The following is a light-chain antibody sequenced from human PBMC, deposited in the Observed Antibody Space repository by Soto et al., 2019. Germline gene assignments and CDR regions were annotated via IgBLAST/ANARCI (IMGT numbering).Light chain of an antibody. J-gene: IGLJ7*01. CDR3: VAWDDSLRGAV. CDR2: ANS. V-gene: IGLV1-47*01. CDR1: TSNIGNNL. Sequence: QSVLTQPPSASGTPGQSVTISCSGSTSNIGNNLVYWYQQVPGTAPKLLIYANSQRPSGVPDRFSGSKSGTSASLAISGLRSEDEADYYCVAWDDSLRGAVFGGGTQLTVL.